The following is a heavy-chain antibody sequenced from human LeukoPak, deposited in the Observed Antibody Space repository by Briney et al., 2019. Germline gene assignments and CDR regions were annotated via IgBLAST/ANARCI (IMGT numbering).Heavy chain of an antibody. J-gene: IGHJ3*02. CDR2: ISGSGGST. D-gene: IGHD3-22*01. V-gene: IGHV3-23*01. CDR3: AKALYYYDSSGYGGLKDASDI. Sequence: GGSLRLSCAASGFTFSSYAMSWVRQAPGKGLEWVSAISGSGGSTYYADSVKGRFTISGDNSKNTLYLQMNSLRAEDTAVYYCAKALYYYDSSGYGGLKDASDIWGQGTMVTVSS. CDR1: GFTFSSYA.